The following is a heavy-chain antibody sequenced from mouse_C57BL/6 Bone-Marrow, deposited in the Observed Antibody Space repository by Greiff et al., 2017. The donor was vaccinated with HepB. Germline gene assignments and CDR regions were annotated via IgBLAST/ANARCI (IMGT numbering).Heavy chain of an antibody. Sequence: QVQLKQSGAELVKPGASVKISCKASGYAFSSYWMNWVKQRPGKGLEWIGQIYPGDGDTNYNGKFKGKATLTADKSSSTAYMQRSSLTSEDSAVYFCARSETTVVGYFDYWGQGTTLTVSS. CDR3: ARSETTVVGYFDY. CDR1: GYAFSSYW. J-gene: IGHJ2*01. CDR2: IYPGDGDT. V-gene: IGHV1-80*01. D-gene: IGHD1-1*01.